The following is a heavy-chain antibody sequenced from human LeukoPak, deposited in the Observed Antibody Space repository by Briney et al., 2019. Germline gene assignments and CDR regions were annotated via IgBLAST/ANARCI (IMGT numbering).Heavy chain of an antibody. V-gene: IGHV4-61*02. D-gene: IGHD5-18*01. CDR3: ARAVDTAIMYNWFDP. CDR1: GGSTSSSNYY. Sequence: PSQTLSLTCTVSGGSTSSSNYYWNWIRQPAGKELEWIGRIYTSGNTNYSPSLKSRVTISVDTSKNQFSLKLSSVTASDTAMYYCARAVDTAIMYNWFDPWGQGILVTVSS. CDR2: IYTSGNT. J-gene: IGHJ5*02.